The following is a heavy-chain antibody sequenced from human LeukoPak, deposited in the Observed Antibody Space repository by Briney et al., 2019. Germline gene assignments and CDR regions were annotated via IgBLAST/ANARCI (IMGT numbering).Heavy chain of an antibody. Sequence: GSLRLSCAASGFTVSSNYMSWVRQAPGKGLEWVSVIYSGGSTYYADSVKGRFTISRDNSRNTLYLQMNSLRAEDTAVYYCARGAIAAAADYWGQGTLVTVSS. D-gene: IGHD6-13*01. CDR3: ARGAIAAAADY. CDR2: IYSGGST. CDR1: GFTVSSNY. J-gene: IGHJ4*02. V-gene: IGHV3-53*01.